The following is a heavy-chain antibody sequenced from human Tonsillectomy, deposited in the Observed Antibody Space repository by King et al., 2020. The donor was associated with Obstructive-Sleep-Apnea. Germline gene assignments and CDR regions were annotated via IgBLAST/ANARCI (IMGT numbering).Heavy chain of an antibody. V-gene: IGHV3-30-3*01. CDR2: ISYDGSKK. D-gene: IGHD3-10*01. Sequence: VQLVESGGGVVQPGRSLRLSCAASGFTFNTYAMHWVRQAPGKGLEWVALISYDGSKKHYADSVKGRFTISRDNSKNTLYLQMNSLRGEDTAVFFCAREEVDKLDYWGQGTLVTVSS. CDR3: AREEVDKLDY. CDR1: GFTFNTYA. J-gene: IGHJ4*02.